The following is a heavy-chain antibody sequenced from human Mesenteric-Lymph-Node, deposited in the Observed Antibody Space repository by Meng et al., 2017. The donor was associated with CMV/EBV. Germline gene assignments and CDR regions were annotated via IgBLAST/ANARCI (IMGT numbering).Heavy chain of an antibody. V-gene: IGHV1-18*04. D-gene: IGHD2-2*01. CDR1: GYTFTSYA. CDR2: IHSFSGDT. CDR3: ARVYCSGTSCYAPRLDS. Sequence: ASVKVSCKASGYTFTSYAINWVRLAPGQGLEWLGSIHSFSGDTHYAQKVQDRITLTRDPSATTNTAYLELRNLRSDDTAVYYCARVYCSGTSCYAPRLDSWGQGTLVTVSS. J-gene: IGHJ5*02.